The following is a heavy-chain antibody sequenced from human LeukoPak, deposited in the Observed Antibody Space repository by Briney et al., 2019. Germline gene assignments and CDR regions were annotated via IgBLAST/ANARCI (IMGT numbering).Heavy chain of an antibody. CDR2: ISSSSSYI. CDR1: GFTFSSYS. V-gene: IGHV3-21*04. CDR3: AKAPGYYDSSGYYYAYFQH. D-gene: IGHD3-22*01. J-gene: IGHJ1*01. Sequence: GGSLRLSCAASGFTFSSYSMNWVRQAPGKGLEWVSSISSSSSYIYYADSVKGRFTISRDNAKNSLYLQMNSLRAEDTAVYYCAKAPGYYDSSGYYYAYFQHWGQGTLVTVSS.